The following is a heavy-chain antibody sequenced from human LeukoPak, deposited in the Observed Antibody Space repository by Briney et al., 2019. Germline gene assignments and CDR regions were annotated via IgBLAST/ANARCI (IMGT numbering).Heavy chain of an antibody. CDR1: GFTVNSNY. Sequence: GGSLRLSCAASGFTVNSNYWSWVRQAPGKGLEWVAVTVGGGDGTYYADSVKGRFTISRDNSNNTLYLQMNSLRAEDTAVYYCAKLTTSWGQGTLVTVSS. CDR2: TVGGGDGT. V-gene: IGHV3-53*01. CDR3: AKLTTS. J-gene: IGHJ4*02. D-gene: IGHD4-11*01.